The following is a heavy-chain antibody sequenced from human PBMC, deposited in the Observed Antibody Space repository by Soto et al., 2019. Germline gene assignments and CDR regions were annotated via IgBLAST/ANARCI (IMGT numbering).Heavy chain of an antibody. Sequence: ASVKISCKASGYTFTSDGISWVRQAPGQGLEWMGWISAYNGNTNYAQKLQGRVTMTTDTSTSTAYMELRSLRSDDTAVYYCAAWVRGHYSGMDVWGQGTTVTVSS. D-gene: IGHD3-10*01. CDR2: ISAYNGNT. CDR1: GYTFTSDG. CDR3: AAWVRGHYSGMDV. V-gene: IGHV1-18*01. J-gene: IGHJ6*02.